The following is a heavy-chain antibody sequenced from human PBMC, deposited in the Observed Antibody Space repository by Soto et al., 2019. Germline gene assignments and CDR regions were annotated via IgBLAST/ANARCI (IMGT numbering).Heavy chain of an antibody. J-gene: IGHJ5*02. CDR3: ARDRLDWFDP. CDR1: GFTFSSYW. Sequence: EVQLLESGGGLVQPGGSLRLSCAVSGFTFSSYWMSWVRQAPGKGLEWVANIKQDGSEKYYVDSVKGRFTIARDNAKNSLYLQMNSLRAEDTAVYYCARDRLDWFDPWGQGTLVTVSS. V-gene: IGHV3-7*03. CDR2: IKQDGSEK. D-gene: IGHD3-16*01.